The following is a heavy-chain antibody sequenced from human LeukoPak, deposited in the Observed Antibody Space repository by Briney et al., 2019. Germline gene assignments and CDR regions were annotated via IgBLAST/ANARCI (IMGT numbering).Heavy chain of an antibody. CDR1: GFTFSSYS. V-gene: IGHV3-21*01. CDR2: ISSSSSYI. J-gene: IGHJ6*03. CDR3: ARDRAWWLRAYYYYYMDV. D-gene: IGHD5-12*01. Sequence: GGSLRPSCAASGFTFSSYSMNWVRQAPGKGLEWVSSISSSSSYIYYADSVKGRFTISRDNAKNSLYLQMNSLRAEDTAVYYCARDRAWWLRAYYYYYMDVWGKGTTVTVSS.